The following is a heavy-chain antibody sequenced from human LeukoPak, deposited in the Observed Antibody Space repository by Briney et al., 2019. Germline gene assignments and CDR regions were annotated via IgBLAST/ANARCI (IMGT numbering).Heavy chain of an antibody. Sequence: PGGSLRLSCAASGFTLSSYWMTWVRQAPGKGLEWVANIRRDGTQEHYVDSVEGRFTISRDNAKNSLFLQMNSLRAEDTAVYYCARDSTQYDNGVYFDVHDIWGQGTMTVSS. CDR2: IRRDGTQE. V-gene: IGHV3-7*01. D-gene: IGHD2-8*01. CDR3: ARDSTQYDNGVYFDVHDI. CDR1: GFTLSSYW. J-gene: IGHJ3*02.